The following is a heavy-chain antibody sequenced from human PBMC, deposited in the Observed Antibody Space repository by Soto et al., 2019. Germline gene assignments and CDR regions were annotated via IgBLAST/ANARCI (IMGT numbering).Heavy chain of an antibody. CDR2: VDYNGST. CDR1: GGSINSYW. V-gene: IGHV4-59*08. D-gene: IGHD3-22*01. Sequence: SETLSLTCTVSGGSINSYWWSWIRQPAGKGLEWIGNVDYNGSTYSNPSLKSRVTISRDTSKNQFSLKLSSVTAADTAVYYCARQGLYYYDSSGYYWGGMDVWGQGTTVTVSS. CDR3: ARQGLYYYDSSGYYWGGMDV. J-gene: IGHJ6*02.